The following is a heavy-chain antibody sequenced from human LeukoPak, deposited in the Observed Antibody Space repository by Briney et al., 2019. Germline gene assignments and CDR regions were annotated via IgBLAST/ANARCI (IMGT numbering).Heavy chain of an antibody. J-gene: IGHJ4*02. D-gene: IGHD3-10*01. CDR3: ARGTYYYGSGSYYFDY. CDR2: INHSGNT. Sequence: SETLSLTCAVYGGSFSGYYWSWICQPPGKGLEWIGEINHSGNTNYNPSLKSRVTISVDTSKNQFSLKLSSVTAADTAVYYCARGTYYYGSGSYYFDYWGQGTLVTVSS. CDR1: GGSFSGYY. V-gene: IGHV4-34*01.